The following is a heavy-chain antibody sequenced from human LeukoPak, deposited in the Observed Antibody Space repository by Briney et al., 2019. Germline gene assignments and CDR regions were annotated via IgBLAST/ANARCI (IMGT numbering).Heavy chain of an antibody. CDR1: GYTFTGYY. V-gene: IGHV1-69*05. CDR2: IIPIFGTA. D-gene: IGHD6-19*01. J-gene: IGHJ5*02. Sequence: SVKVSCKASGYTFTGYYMHWVRQAPGQGLEWMGRIIPIFGTANYAQKFQGRVTITTDESTSTAYMELSSLRSEDTAVYYCARERYSSGWPLNWFDPWGQGTLVTVSS. CDR3: ARERYSSGWPLNWFDP.